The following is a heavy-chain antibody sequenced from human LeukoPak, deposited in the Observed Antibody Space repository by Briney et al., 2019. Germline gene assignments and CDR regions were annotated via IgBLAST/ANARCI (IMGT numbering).Heavy chain of an antibody. Sequence: PGGSLRLSCAASGFTFSSYAMSWVRQAPGKGLEWVSVIYSGGSTYYADSVKGRFTISRDNSKNTLYLQMNSLRAEDTAVYYCARDRTLDPWGQGTLVTVSS. CDR3: ARDRTLDP. V-gene: IGHV3-53*01. D-gene: IGHD1-7*01. CDR2: IYSGGST. CDR1: GFTFSSYA. J-gene: IGHJ5*02.